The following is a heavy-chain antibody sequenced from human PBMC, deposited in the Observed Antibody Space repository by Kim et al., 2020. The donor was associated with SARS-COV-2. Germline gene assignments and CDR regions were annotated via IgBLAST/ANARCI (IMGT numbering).Heavy chain of an antibody. Sequence: EKGSCKASGYTFTSYAILWVRQAPGQGLEWMGWINAGNGNTKYSQKFQGRVTITRDTSATTAYMELSSLRSEDTAVYYCAKGVATAIDYWGQGTLVTV. D-gene: IGHD3-10*01. CDR3: AKGVATAIDY. CDR1: GYTFTSYA. J-gene: IGHJ4*02. V-gene: IGHV1-3*01. CDR2: INAGNGNT.